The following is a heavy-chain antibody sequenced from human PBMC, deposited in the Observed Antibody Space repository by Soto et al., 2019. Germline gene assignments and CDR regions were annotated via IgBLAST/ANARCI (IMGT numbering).Heavy chain of an antibody. CDR2: ISGSGGST. V-gene: IGHV3-23*01. J-gene: IGHJ4*02. D-gene: IGHD1-26*01. CDR3: AKDSHQWELFHYFDY. Sequence: GGSLRLSCAASGFTFSSYAMSWVRQAPGKGLEWVSAISGSGGSTYYADSVKGRFTISRDNSKNTLYLQMNSLRAEDTAVYYCAKDSHQWELFHYFDYWGQGTLVTVSS. CDR1: GFTFSSYA.